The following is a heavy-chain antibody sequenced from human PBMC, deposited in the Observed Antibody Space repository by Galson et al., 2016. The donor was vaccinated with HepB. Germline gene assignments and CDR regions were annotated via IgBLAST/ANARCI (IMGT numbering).Heavy chain of an antibody. J-gene: IGHJ4*02. D-gene: IGHD3-22*01. CDR3: ARCPEYYSDRSGFCDY. CDR1: GYTFTNYG. CDR2: ISTYNGNT. Sequence: SVKVSCKASGYTFTNYGISWVRQAPGQGLEWMGWISTYNGNTNYAQKLQGRVTMTTDTSTTTAYMELRSLSSDDTAVYYCARCPEYYSDRSGFCDYWGQGTLVTVSS. V-gene: IGHV1-18*01.